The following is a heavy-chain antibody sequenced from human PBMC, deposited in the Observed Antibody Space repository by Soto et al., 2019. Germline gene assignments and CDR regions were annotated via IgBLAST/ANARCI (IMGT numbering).Heavy chain of an antibody. Sequence: PGVSLRLSFAASGFASSDYAMHLVRQAPGQGLEWTATISFDGNKRFYADSVKGRLTISRDNSKNTLYLEMHSLRGEDTAVYYCARDLAGRYCGRDCPNGMDVWGPGTTVTVSS. J-gene: IGHJ6*02. V-gene: IGHV3-30*04. CDR2: ISFDGNKR. D-gene: IGHD2-21*02. CDR1: GFASSDYA. CDR3: ARDLAGRYCGRDCPNGMDV.